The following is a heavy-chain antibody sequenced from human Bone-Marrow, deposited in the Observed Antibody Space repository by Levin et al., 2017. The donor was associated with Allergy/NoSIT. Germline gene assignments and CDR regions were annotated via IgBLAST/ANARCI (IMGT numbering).Heavy chain of an antibody. CDR3: ARGPELRPEAGFDY. D-gene: IGHD1-7*01. CDR2: IYYSGST. V-gene: IGHV4-30-4*01. J-gene: IGHJ4*02. CDR1: GGSIRSGDYY. Sequence: SQTLSLTCTVSGGSIRSGDYYWSWIRQPPGKGLEWIGYIYYSGSTYYNPSLKSRVTISVDTSKNQFSLKLSSVTAADTAVYYCARGPELRPEAGFDYWGQGTLVTVSS.